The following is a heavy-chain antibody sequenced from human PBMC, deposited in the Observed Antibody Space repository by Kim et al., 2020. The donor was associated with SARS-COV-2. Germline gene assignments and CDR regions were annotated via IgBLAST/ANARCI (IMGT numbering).Heavy chain of an antibody. D-gene: IGHD6-13*01. Sequence: KCQGRVTMTRDTSISTAYMELSRLRSDDTAVYYCARDWWQQLGRNNAFDIWGQGTMVTVSS. V-gene: IGHV1-2*02. J-gene: IGHJ3*02. CDR3: ARDWWQQLGRNNAFDI.